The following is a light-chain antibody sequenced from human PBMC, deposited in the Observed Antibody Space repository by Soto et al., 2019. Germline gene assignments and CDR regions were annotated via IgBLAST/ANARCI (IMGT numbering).Light chain of an antibody. J-gene: IGKJ4*01. CDR1: QSVSSSY. V-gene: IGKV3-20*01. CDR3: QQYGSSPIT. Sequence: EIVLTQSPGTLSLSPGERATLSCRASQSVSSSYLAWYQQKPGQAPRLLIYGASSRATGIPDRFSGSGSGTDFTLTTSRLEPEDCALYYCQQYGSSPITFGGGTKVEIK. CDR2: GAS.